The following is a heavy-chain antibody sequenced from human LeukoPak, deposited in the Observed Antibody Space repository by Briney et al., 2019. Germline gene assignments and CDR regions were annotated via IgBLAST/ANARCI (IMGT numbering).Heavy chain of an antibody. J-gene: IGHJ5*02. CDR3: TTYYYGSGKPS. Sequence: PSQTLSLTCTVSGGSISSGSYYWSWIRQPPGKGLEWIGEINHSGSTNYNPSLKSRVTISVDTSKNQFSLKLSSVTAADTAVYYCTTYYYGSGKPSWGQGTLVTVSS. D-gene: IGHD3-10*01. CDR2: INHSGST. CDR1: GGSISSGSYY. V-gene: IGHV4-30-2*01.